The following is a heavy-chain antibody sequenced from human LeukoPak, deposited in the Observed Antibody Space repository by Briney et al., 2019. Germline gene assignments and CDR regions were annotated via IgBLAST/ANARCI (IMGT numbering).Heavy chain of an antibody. V-gene: IGHV1-2*02. J-gene: IGHJ4*02. D-gene: IGHD2-15*01. Sequence: ASVKVSCKASGYTFTGYYMHWVRQAPGQGLEWMGWITPNSGGTKYAQRFQGRVTMTRDTSISTAYMDLSNLGSDDTAVFYCVRKSATRRTSEFDYWGQGTPVTVSS. CDR1: GYTFTGYY. CDR2: ITPNSGGT. CDR3: VRKSATRRTSEFDY.